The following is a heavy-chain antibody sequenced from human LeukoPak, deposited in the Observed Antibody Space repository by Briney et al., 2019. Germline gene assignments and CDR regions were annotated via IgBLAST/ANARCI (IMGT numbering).Heavy chain of an antibody. V-gene: IGHV3-23*01. CDR3: AKIRDGYNSVFDY. CDR2: ISGSGGST. Sequence: GGSLRLSCAASGFTFSSYAMSWVRQAPGKGLEWVSAISGSGGSTYYADSVKGRFTISRDNSKNTLYLQMTSLRAEDTAVYYCAKIRDGYNSVFDYWGQGTLVTVSS. J-gene: IGHJ4*02. CDR1: GFTFSSYA. D-gene: IGHD5-24*01.